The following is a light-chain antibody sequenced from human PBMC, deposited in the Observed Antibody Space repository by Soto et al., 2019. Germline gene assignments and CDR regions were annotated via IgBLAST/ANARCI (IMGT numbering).Light chain of an antibody. V-gene: IGKV1-5*03. CDR2: KAS. CDR3: QQYNTHS. Sequence: DIQMTQSPSTLSASVGDRVTITCRASQNIRSWLAWYQQKPGKAPRLLIYKASSLESGVPSRFSGSGSGTEFTLTISSLQPDDFATYYCQQYNTHSFGGGTKV. CDR1: QNIRSW. J-gene: IGKJ4*01.